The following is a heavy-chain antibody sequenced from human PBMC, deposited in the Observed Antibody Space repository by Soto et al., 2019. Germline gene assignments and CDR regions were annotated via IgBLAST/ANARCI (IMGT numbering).Heavy chain of an antibody. J-gene: IGHJ6*02. Sequence: GASVKVSCKASGYTFTSYYMHWVRQAPGQGLEWMGIINPSGGSTSYAQKFQGRVTMTRDTSTSTVYMELSSLRSEDTAVYYCARDFSVVPETPYYYYYGMDVWGQGTTVTVSS. D-gene: IGHD2-2*01. CDR1: GYTFTSYY. CDR3: ARDFSVVPETPYYYYYGMDV. V-gene: IGHV1-46*01. CDR2: INPSGGST.